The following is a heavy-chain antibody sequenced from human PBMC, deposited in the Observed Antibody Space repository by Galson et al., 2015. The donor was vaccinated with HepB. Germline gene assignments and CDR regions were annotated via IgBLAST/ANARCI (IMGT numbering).Heavy chain of an antibody. CDR1: GFTFEDYA. J-gene: IGHJ6*02. Sequence: SLRLSCAASGFTFEDYAMHWVRQVPGKGLEWVSGISWNSDFTGYADSVRGRFTISRVNARYSLYLQMNSLRTEDTALYYCAQDLTYYYGSGSYFVAMDVWGQGTTVTVSS. CDR2: ISWNSDFT. V-gene: IGHV3-9*01. CDR3: AQDLTYYYGSGSYFVAMDV. D-gene: IGHD3-10*01.